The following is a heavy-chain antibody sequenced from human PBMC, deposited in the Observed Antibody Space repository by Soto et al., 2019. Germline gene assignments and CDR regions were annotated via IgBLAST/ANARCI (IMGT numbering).Heavy chain of an antibody. CDR2: ISTYNGNT. D-gene: IGHD3-10*01. V-gene: IGHV1-18*01. CDR3: ARDPDITVIRGDY. J-gene: IGHJ4*02. Sequence: QVQLVQSGAEVKKPGASVKISCKAAGYTFTSYGISWVRQAPGQGLEWMGWISTYNGNTNYAQRSQGRVXXTXDXXTSTAYMEVRSLRSDDTAVYYCARDPDITVIRGDYWGQGTLVTVSS. CDR1: GYTFTSYG.